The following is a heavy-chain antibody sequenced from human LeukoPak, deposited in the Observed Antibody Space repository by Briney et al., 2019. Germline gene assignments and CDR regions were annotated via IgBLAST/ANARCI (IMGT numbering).Heavy chain of an antibody. J-gene: IGHJ4*02. D-gene: IGHD6-13*01. CDR3: ARSGRYSSSWYGDL. Sequence: SETLSLTCTVSGGSISRDYWTWIRQSPGKGLEWIGHIFDSGSTNYNPSLKSRVTISVDTSKNQFSLKLSSVTAADTAVYYCARSGRYSSSWYGDLWGQGTLVTVSS. CDR1: GGSISRDY. CDR2: IFDSGST. V-gene: IGHV4-59*01.